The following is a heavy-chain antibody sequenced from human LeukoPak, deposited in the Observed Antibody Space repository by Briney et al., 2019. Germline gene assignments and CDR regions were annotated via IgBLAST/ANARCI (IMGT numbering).Heavy chain of an antibody. CDR3: TRYGGNSFSY. CDR2: IRSKAYGGTT. D-gene: IGHD4-23*01. J-gene: IGHJ4*02. V-gene: IGHV3-49*04. CDR1: GFTFGDSA. Sequence: QSGGSLRLSCTASGFTFGDSAMSWVRQAPGKGLVWVGFIRSKAYGGTTEYAASVKGRFTISRDDSKSIAYLQMNSLKTEDTAVYYCTRYGGNSFSYWGQGTLVTVSS.